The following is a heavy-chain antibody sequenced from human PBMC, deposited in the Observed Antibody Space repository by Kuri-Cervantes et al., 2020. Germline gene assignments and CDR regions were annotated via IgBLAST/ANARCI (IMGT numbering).Heavy chain of an antibody. D-gene: IGHD1-7*01. CDR2: IIPIFSTP. J-gene: IGHJ4*02. CDR1: GGTFSSYA. V-gene: IGHV1-69*13. CDR3: AVGMTYNWDYVPYYFDY. Sequence: SVKVSCKASGGTFSSYAITWVRQAPGQGLEWMGGIIPIFSTPNYAKKFQGRLTITADEFTNIAYMQLSSLRSEDTAVYYCAVGMTYNWDYVPYYFDYWGQGTLVTVSS.